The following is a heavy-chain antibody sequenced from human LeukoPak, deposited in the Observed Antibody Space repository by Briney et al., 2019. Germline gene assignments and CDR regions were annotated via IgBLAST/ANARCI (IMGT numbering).Heavy chain of an antibody. V-gene: IGHV3-48*04. CDR3: ARDLWRIAAAGPDAFDI. CDR1: GFTFSSYS. D-gene: IGHD6-13*01. J-gene: IGHJ3*02. CDR2: ISSSSSTI. Sequence: GGSLRLSCAASGFTFSSYSMNWVRQAPGKGLEWVSYISSSSSTIYYADSVKGRFTISRDNAKNSLYLQMNSLRAEDTAVYYCARDLWRIAAAGPDAFDIWGQGTMVTVSS.